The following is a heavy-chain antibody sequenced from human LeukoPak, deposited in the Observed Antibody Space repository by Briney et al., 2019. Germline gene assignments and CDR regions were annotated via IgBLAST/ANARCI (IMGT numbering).Heavy chain of an antibody. J-gene: IGHJ4*02. V-gene: IGHV3-74*01. CDR1: GFTFSSYW. Sequence: GGSLRLSCAASGFTFSSYWMHWVRQAPGKGLVWVSRISSDGSSTSYADSVKGRFTISRGNAKNTLYLQMNSLRAEDTAVYYCASITMMGGYWGQGTLVTVSS. CDR2: ISSDGSST. CDR3: ASITMMGGY. D-gene: IGHD3-22*01.